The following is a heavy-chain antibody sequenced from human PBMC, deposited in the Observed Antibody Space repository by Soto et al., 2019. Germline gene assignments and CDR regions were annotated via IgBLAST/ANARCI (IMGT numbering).Heavy chain of an antibody. CDR3: ARDFHPLAYYFVY. Sequence: ASVKVSCKASGYTFHNHGISWVRQAPGQGLEWLGWISGLDGKTKYAQRLQGRVTMTADTSTSTAYMELRSLRSDDTAVYYCARDFHPLAYYFVYWGQGTRVTFSS. V-gene: IGHV1-18*04. J-gene: IGHJ4*02. CDR1: GYTFHNHG. CDR2: ISGLDGKT.